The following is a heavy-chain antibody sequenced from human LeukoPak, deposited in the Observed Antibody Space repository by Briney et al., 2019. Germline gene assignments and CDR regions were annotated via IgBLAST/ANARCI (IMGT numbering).Heavy chain of an antibody. Sequence: PGGSLRLSCAASGFTFSSYGMHWVRQAPGKGLEWVAVISYDGSNKYYADSVKGRFTISRDNSKNTLYLQMNSLRAEDTAVYYCAKDLWVLEPTTVTTREINWFDPWGQGTLVTVSS. CDR3: AKDLWVLEPTTVTTREINWFDP. CDR2: ISYDGSNK. CDR1: GFTFSSYG. D-gene: IGHD4-11*01. V-gene: IGHV3-30*18. J-gene: IGHJ5*02.